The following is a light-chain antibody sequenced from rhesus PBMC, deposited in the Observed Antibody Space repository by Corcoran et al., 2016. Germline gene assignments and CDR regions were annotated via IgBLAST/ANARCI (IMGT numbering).Light chain of an antibody. J-gene: IGKJ3*01. CDR1: QSLLHSNGYTY. CDR3: MQGTQLPFT. V-gene: IGKV2-91*01. Sequence: DIVMTQTPLSLPVTPGEPASISCRSSQSLLHSNGYTYLYWYLQKPGQSPQLLMFFASYRASGVPDRFSGSGSGTDCTLESSRVEAEDIGVYYCMQGTQLPFTFGPGTKLDIK. CDR2: FAS.